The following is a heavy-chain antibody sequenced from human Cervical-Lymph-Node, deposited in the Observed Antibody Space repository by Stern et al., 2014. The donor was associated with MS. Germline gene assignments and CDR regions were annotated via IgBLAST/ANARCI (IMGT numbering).Heavy chain of an antibody. J-gene: IGHJ3*02. Sequence: VQLVESGAEVKKPGASVKVSCKASGYTFTSYGISWVRQAPGQGLEWMGWISAYNGNTNYAQKLQGRVTMTTDTSTSTAYMELRSLRSDDTAVYYCARDPFVGYDFWSGYDHAFDIWGQGTMVTVSS. CDR3: ARDPFVGYDFWSGYDHAFDI. V-gene: IGHV1-18*01. D-gene: IGHD3-3*01. CDR1: GYTFTSYG. CDR2: ISAYNGNT.